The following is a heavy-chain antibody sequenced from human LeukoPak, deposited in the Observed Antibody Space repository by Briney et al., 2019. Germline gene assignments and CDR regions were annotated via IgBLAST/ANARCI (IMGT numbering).Heavy chain of an antibody. D-gene: IGHD6-13*01. J-gene: IGHJ4*02. CDR3: AKDWQP. CDR1: GFTFSSYA. V-gene: IGHV3-30*04. CDR2: ISYDGSNK. Sequence: PGGSLRLSCAASGFTFSSYAMSWVRQAPGKGLEWVAVISYDGSNKYYTDSVKGRFTISRDNSKNTLYLQMNSLRAEDTAVYYCAKDWQPWGQGTLVTVSS.